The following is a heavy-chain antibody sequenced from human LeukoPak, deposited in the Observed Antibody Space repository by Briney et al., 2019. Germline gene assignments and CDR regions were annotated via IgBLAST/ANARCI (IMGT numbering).Heavy chain of an antibody. D-gene: IGHD3-10*01. CDR1: GGSISSGGYY. CDR3: AREPDYYGSGSYSDY. V-gene: IGHV4-31*03. CDR2: IYYSGST. Sequence: TLCLTCTVSGGSISSGGYYWSWIRQHPGKGLEWIGYIYYSGSTYYNPSLKSRVTISVDTSKNQFYLKLGSVTAADTAVYYCAREPDYYGSGSYSDYWGQGTLVTVSS. J-gene: IGHJ4*02.